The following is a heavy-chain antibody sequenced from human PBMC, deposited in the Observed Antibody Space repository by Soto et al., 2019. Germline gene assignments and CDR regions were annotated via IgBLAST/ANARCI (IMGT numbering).Heavy chain of an antibody. V-gene: IGHV5-51*01. CDR3: ARIGISVAGTSSYIGMDV. D-gene: IGHD6-19*01. CDR1: GYSFTSYW. CDR2: IYPGDSDT. J-gene: IGHJ6*02. Sequence: PGESLKISCKGSGYSFTSYWIGWVRQMPGKGLEWMGIIYPGDSDTRYSPSFQGQVTISADKSISTAYLQWSSLKASDTAMYYCARIGISVAGTSSYIGMDVWGHGTTVPVS.